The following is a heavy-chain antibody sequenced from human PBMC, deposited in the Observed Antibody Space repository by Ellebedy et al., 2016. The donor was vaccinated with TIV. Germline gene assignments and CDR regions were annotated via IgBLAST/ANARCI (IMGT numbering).Heavy chain of an antibody. CDR2: IYYSRST. Sequence: MPSETLSLTCTVSGGSISTNSYYWGWIRQPPGKGLEWLGRIYYSRSTYYNPSLKRRVTISLDTSKKQFSLKLDSVTDADTAVYYCARGFLSKWHDPWGRGILVTVAS. CDR3: ARGFLSKWHDP. D-gene: IGHD5-12*01. CDR1: GGSISTNSYY. V-gene: IGHV4-39*07. J-gene: IGHJ5*02.